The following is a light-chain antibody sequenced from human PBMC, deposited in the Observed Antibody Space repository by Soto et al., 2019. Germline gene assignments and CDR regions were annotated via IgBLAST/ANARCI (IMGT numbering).Light chain of an antibody. CDR3: HSYDSSLSGYV. J-gene: IGLJ1*01. CDR2: ENN. CDR1: SSNIGAGYE. Sequence: QSVLTQPPSVSEAPGQRVTISCTGSSSNIGAGYEAHWYQQVPGTAPKLLFDENNNRPSWVPDRFSGSKSGTSASLAITGLQAEDEAEYYCHSYDSSLSGYVFGTGTKVTVL. V-gene: IGLV1-40*01.